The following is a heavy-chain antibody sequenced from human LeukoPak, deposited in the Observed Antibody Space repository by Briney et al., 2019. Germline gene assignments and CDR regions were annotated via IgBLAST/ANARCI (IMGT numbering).Heavy chain of an antibody. CDR2: IWYDGSNK. V-gene: IGHV3-33*01. CDR1: GFTFSSNG. D-gene: IGHD4-17*01. Sequence: GGSLRLSCAASGFTFSSNGMHWVRQAPGKGLEWVAVIWYDGSNKYYADSVKGRFTISRDNSKNTLYLQMNSLRAEDTAVYYCARDLTGGTVTTYFDYWGQGTLVTVSS. J-gene: IGHJ4*02. CDR3: ARDLTGGTVTTYFDY.